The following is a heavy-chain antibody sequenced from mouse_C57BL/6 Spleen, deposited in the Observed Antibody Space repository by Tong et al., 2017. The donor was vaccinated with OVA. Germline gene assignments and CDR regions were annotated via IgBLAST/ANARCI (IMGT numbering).Heavy chain of an antibody. CDR3: ARVGYSKEYFDV. CDR1: CYAFSSYW. V-gene: IGHV1-80*01. CDR2: IYPGDGDT. D-gene: IGHD2-5*01. Sequence: VQLQESGAELVKPGASVKISCKASCYAFSSYWMNWVKQRPGKGLEWIGQIYPGDGDTNYNGKFKGKATLTADKSSSTAYMQLSSLTSEDSAVYYCARVGYSKEYFDVWGTGTTVTVSS. J-gene: IGHJ1*03.